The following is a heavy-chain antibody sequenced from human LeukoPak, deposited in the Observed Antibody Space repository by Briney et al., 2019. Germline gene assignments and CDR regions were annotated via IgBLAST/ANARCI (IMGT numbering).Heavy chain of an antibody. V-gene: IGHV3-9*03. D-gene: IGHD6-13*01. CDR1: GSTFDDYA. Sequence: PGRSLRLSCAASGSTFDDYAMHWIRHAPGKGLEWVSGISWNSGSIGYADSVKGRFTISRDNAKNSLYLQMNSLRAEDMALYYCARRGSSWEAQFDYWGQGTLVTVSS. CDR2: ISWNSGSI. CDR3: ARRGSSWEAQFDY. J-gene: IGHJ4*02.